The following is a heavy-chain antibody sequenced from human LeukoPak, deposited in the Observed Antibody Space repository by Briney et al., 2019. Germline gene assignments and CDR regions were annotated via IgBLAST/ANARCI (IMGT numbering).Heavy chain of an antibody. Sequence: ASVKVSCKASGYTFTSYGISWVRQAPGQGLEWMGWISAYNGNTNYAQKLQGRVTMTTDTSTRTAYMELRSLRSDDTAVYYCAGGPHYHEWAQYGDYWGQGTLVTVSS. CDR2: ISAYNGNT. CDR1: GYTFTSYG. D-gene: IGHD1-26*01. J-gene: IGHJ4*02. V-gene: IGHV1-18*01. CDR3: AGGPHYHEWAQYGDY.